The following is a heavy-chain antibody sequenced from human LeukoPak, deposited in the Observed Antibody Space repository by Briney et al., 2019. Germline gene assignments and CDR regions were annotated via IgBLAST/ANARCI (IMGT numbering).Heavy chain of an antibody. Sequence: GGGLRLSCAACGFTFSNYSMNWVRQAPGEGVGWGSSISSSSSYIYYADSVKGRVTISREKAKNSLYLKMKSVRDEDTSVYYCASYGFHRRISRRYDLDYFQHWGQGTLVTVSS. CDR1: GFTFSNYS. CDR2: ISSSSSYI. D-gene: IGHD3-3*01. J-gene: IGHJ1*01. CDR3: ASYGFHRRISRRYDLDYFQH. V-gene: IGHV3-21*01.